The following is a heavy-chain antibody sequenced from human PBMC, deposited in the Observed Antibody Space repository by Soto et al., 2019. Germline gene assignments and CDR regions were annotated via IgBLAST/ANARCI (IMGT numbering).Heavy chain of an antibody. D-gene: IGHD1-26*01. Sequence: QVQLQESGPGLVKPSETVSLTCTVSGDSISSSSLYWGWIRQPPGKGLEWIGSIYNSGKTYYSPSLESRVTISVDMSKNQFSLKLSSVTAADTAVYYCARHASNSGSYSEYFQYWGQGTLVAVSS. CDR1: GDSISSSSLY. CDR3: ARHASNSGSYSEYFQY. J-gene: IGHJ1*01. CDR2: IYNSGKT. V-gene: IGHV4-39*01.